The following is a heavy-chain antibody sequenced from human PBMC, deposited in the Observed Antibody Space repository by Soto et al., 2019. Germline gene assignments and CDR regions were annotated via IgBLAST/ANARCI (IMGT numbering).Heavy chain of an antibody. D-gene: IGHD2-8*01. CDR3: ARHCTNGVCYDY. Sequence: GASVKVSCKASGGTFSSYAISWVRQAPGQGLEWMGGIIPIFGTANYAQKFQGRVTITADESTSTAYMELSSLRSEDTAVYYCARHCTNGVCYDYWGQGTLVTVSS. J-gene: IGHJ4*02. CDR2: IIPIFGTA. V-gene: IGHV1-69*13. CDR1: GGTFSSYA.